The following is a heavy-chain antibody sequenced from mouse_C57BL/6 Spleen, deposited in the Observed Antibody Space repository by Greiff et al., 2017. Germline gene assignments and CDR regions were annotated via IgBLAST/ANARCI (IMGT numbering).Heavy chain of an antibody. D-gene: IGHD1-1*01. CDR3: ATVDYYGSSPY. CDR2: ISSGGSYT. CDR1: GFTFSSYG. V-gene: IGHV5-6*02. Sequence: EVMLVESGGDLVKPGGSLKLSCAASGFTFSSYGMSWVRQTPDKRLEWVATISSGGSYTYYPDSVKGRFTISRDNAKNTLYLQMSSLKSEDTAMYYCATVDYYGSSPYWGQGTTLTVSS. J-gene: IGHJ2*01.